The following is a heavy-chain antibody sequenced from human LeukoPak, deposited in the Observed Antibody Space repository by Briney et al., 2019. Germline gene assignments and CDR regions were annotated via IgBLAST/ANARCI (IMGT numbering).Heavy chain of an antibody. J-gene: IGHJ3*02. CDR1: GGTFISYA. D-gene: IGHD4-17*01. CDR2: IIPIFGTA. CDR3: ARATVTTSGDAFDI. V-gene: IGHV1-69*13. Sequence: SVKVSCKASGGTFISYAISWVRQAPGQGLEWMGGIIPIFGTANYAQKFQGRVTITADESTSTAYMELSSLRSEDTAVYYCARATVTTSGDAFDIWGQETMVTVSS.